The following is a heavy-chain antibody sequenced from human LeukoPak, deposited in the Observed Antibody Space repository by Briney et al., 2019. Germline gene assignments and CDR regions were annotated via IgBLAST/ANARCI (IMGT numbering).Heavy chain of an antibody. CDR1: GFTFTSSA. CDR2: IVVGSGNT. D-gene: IGHD5-18*01. Sequence: SVKLSCNASGFTFTSSALQWVRQARGPRIEWIGWIVVGSGNTNYAQKFQERVTITRNMSTSTAYMELSSLRSDDTAVYYCAARSGYLYDYWGQGTLVTVSS. CDR3: AARSGYLYDY. V-gene: IGHV1-58*01. J-gene: IGHJ4*02.